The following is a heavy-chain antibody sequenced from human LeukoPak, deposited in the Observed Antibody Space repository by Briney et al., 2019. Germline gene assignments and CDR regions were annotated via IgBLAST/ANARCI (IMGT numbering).Heavy chain of an antibody. CDR1: GGSISSSSYY. V-gene: IGHV4-39*01. CDR3: AGSTYGNWFDP. Sequence: PSETLSLTCTVSGGSISSSSYYCGWIRQPPGKGLEWIGSIYHSGSTYYNPSLKSRVTLSVETSKNQFSLKLSSVTAADTAVYYCAGSTYGNWFDPWGQGTLVTVSS. CDR2: IYHSGST. D-gene: IGHD2-8*01. J-gene: IGHJ5*02.